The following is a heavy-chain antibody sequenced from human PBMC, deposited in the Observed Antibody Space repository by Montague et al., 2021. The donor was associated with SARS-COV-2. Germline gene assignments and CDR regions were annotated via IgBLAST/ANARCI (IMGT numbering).Heavy chain of an antibody. D-gene: IGHD1-1*01. J-gene: IGHJ4*02. CDR1: GGSIDSGDW. CDR2: IHHSGGT. CDR3: ARVPLVGPTAGTSDY. V-gene: IGHV4-4*02. Sequence: SETLSLTCTVSGGSIDSGDWWSWVRQAPGRGLEFIGEIHHSGGTNYNPSLRSRVTMSVDKSKNQFSLSLSSVTAADTAVYYCARVPLVGPTAGTSDYWGLGTLVAVSS.